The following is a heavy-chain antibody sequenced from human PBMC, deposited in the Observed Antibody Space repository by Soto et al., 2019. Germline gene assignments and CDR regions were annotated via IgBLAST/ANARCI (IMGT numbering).Heavy chain of an antibody. V-gene: IGHV1-18*01. CDR2: VNVYNGNT. Sequence: QVQLVQSGAEVKKPGASVKVSCKASGYTFTSYGISWVRQAPGQGLEWMGWVNVYNGNTNYAQKRQRRVTMTTDTSRSNAYLDLRSLRSDDTAVYFCARDTSRGEYDYWGQGTLVTVSS. CDR3: ARDTSRGEYDY. J-gene: IGHJ4*02. D-gene: IGHD3-10*01. CDR1: GYTFTSYG.